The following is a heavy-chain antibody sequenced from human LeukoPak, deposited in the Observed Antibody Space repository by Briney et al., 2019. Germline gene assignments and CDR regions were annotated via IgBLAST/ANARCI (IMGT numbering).Heavy chain of an antibody. CDR3: ARAIGKQPYYYYYMDV. CDR2: IIPIFGTA. D-gene: IGHD5-18*01. J-gene: IGHJ6*03. CDR1: GGTFSSYA. V-gene: IGHV1-69*05. Sequence: SMKVSCKASGGTFSSYAISWVRQAPGQGLEWMGGIIPIFGTANYAQKFQGRGTITTDESTSTAYMELSSLRSEDTAVYYCARAIGKQPYYYYYMDVWGKGTTVTVSS.